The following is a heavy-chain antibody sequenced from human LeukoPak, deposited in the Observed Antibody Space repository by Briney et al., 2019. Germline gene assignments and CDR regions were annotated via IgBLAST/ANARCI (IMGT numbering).Heavy chain of an antibody. V-gene: IGHV4-39*01. D-gene: IGHD6-13*01. CDR3: ATSDGTSTYYYYMRV. CDR2: MYYSGST. CDR1: GGSISSSINY. Sequence: KPSETLSLTCTVSGGSISSSINYCGWVRQPPGKGLGWIGSMYYSGSTYYNPSLRSRVTISLDTSKNQFSLKLNSVTAADTAVYFCATSDGTSTYYYYMRVWGKGTTVTVSS. J-gene: IGHJ6*03.